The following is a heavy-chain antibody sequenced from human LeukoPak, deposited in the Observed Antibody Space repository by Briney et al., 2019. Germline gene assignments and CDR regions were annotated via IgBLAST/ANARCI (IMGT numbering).Heavy chain of an antibody. V-gene: IGHV3-23*01. CDR2: IGNSGGNT. D-gene: IGHD3-10*01. CDR1: GFTFSSYA. CDR3: AKVWFGKLSYIDS. Sequence: PGGSLRLSCAASGFTFSSYAMSWVRQAPGKGLEWVSAIGNSGGNTYYADSVKGRFTISRDNSKYALYLQMNSLRAEDTAIYYCAKVWFGKLSYIDSWGQGTLVTVS. J-gene: IGHJ4*02.